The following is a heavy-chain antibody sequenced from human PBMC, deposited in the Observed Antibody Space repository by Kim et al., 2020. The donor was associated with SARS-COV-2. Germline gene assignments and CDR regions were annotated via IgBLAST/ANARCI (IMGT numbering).Heavy chain of an antibody. CDR3: AKCGYDYGDYVSYYGMDG. J-gene: IGHJ6*02. CDR2: ISGSGGST. Sequence: GGSLRLSCAASGFTFSSYAMSWVRQAPGKGLEWVSAISGSGGSTYYADSVKGRFNISRDNSKNTLYLQMNSLRAEDTAVYYCAKCGYDYGDYVSYYGMDGSGQGTTVTLSS. CDR1: GFTFSSYA. V-gene: IGHV3-23*01. D-gene: IGHD4-17*01.